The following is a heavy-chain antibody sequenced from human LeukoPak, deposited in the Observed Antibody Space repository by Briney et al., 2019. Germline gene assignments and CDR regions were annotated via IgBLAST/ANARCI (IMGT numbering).Heavy chain of an antibody. CDR3: AKDRGGSGGYYYGYFDY. Sequence: GGSLRLSCAASGFTFSSYWMSWVRQAPGKGLEWVSAISTSGVSTHYADSVKGRFTISIDNSKNTLYLQMDSLRTEDTAMYYCAKDRGGSGGYYYGYFDYWGQGTLVTVSS. V-gene: IGHV3-23*01. D-gene: IGHD3-22*01. J-gene: IGHJ4*02. CDR2: ISTSGVST. CDR1: GFTFSSYW.